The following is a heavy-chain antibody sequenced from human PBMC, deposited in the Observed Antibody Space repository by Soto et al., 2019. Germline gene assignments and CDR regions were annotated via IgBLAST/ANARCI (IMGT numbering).Heavy chain of an antibody. V-gene: IGHV3-23*01. CDR1: GFTFSSYA. CDR2: ISGSGGST. D-gene: IGHD2-2*01. CDR3: AKEDCSSTSCYPYYYYGMDV. Sequence: GSLILSCAASGFTFSSYAMSWVRQAPGKGLEWVSAISGSGGSTYYADSVKGRFTISRDNSKNTLYLQMNSLRAEDTAVYYCAKEDCSSTSCYPYYYYGMDVWGQGTTVTVSS. J-gene: IGHJ6*02.